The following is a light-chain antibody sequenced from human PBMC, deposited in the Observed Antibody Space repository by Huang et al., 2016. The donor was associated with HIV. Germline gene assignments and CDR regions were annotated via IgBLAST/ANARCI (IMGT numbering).Light chain of an antibody. Sequence: EVVMTQSPVTLSVSPGERATLSCRASQSVNNKLAWFQQKPGQAPRLLIHDAAIRATGIPDRFSGSGSGTEFTLTISSLQSEDLAVYYCQQYNNWPPWTFGQGTKVEIK. CDR1: QSVNNK. CDR3: QQYNNWPPWT. CDR2: DAA. V-gene: IGKV3-15*01. J-gene: IGKJ1*01.